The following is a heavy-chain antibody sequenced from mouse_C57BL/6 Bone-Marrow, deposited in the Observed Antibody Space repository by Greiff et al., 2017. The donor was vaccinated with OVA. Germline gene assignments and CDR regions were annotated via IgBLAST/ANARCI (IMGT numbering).Heavy chain of an antibody. V-gene: IGHV5-4*01. CDR2: ISDGGSYT. D-gene: IGHD1-1*01. CDR1: GFTFSSYA. Sequence: EVQVVESGGGLVKPGGSLKLSCAASGFTFSSYAMSWVRQTPEKRLEWVATISDGGSYTYYPDNVKGRFTISRDNAKNNLYLQMSHLKSEDTAMYYCARGSSITTVVATWYFDVWGTGTTVTVSS. CDR3: ARGSSITTVVATWYFDV. J-gene: IGHJ1*03.